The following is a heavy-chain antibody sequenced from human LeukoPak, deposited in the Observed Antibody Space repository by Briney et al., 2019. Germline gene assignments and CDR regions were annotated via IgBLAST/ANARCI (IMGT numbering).Heavy chain of an antibody. CDR3: ARFSSWYNWFDP. V-gene: IGHV4-39*07. D-gene: IGHD6-13*01. CDR1: GGSNSSSSYY. CDR2: IFYSGTT. Sequence: PSETLSLTCTVSGGSNSSSSYYWGWIRQPPGKGLEWIGSIFYSGTTYYNPSLMSRVTISVDTSKNQFSLKLSSVTAADTAVYYCARFSSWYNWFDPWGQGTLVTVSS. J-gene: IGHJ5*02.